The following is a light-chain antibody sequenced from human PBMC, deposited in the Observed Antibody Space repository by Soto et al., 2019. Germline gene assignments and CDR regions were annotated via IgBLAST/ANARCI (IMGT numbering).Light chain of an antibody. Sequence: EILLTQSPSTLALSPGERATLSCRASQSVSSYLAWYQQKPGQAPRLLIYDASNRATGIPARFSGSGSGTDFTLTISSPEPEDFAVYYCQQRSDWHPITFGQGTRLEIK. CDR3: QQRSDWHPIT. CDR1: QSVSSY. CDR2: DAS. J-gene: IGKJ5*01. V-gene: IGKV3-11*01.